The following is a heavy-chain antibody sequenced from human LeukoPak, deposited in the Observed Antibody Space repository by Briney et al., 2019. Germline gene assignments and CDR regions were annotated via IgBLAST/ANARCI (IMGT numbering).Heavy chain of an antibody. CDR2: IYYSGST. CDR1: GGSISSSSYY. Sequence: PSETLSLTCTVSGGSISSSSYYWGWIRQPPGKGLEWIGSIYYSGSTYYNPSLKSRVTISVDTSKNQFSLKLSSVTAAGTAVYYCATESDGITTLGQGTLVTVSS. V-gene: IGHV4-39*02. J-gene: IGHJ5*02. D-gene: IGHD3-16*01. CDR3: ATESDGITT.